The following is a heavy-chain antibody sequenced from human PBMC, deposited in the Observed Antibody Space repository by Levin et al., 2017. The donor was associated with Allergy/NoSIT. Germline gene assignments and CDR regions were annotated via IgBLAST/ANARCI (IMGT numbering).Heavy chain of an antibody. CDR2: AYNSGST. J-gene: IGHJ3*02. CDR3: AGAKQWLAYDM. Sequence: SETLSLTCTVSGVSVSTYYWTWIRQSPGKGLEWIGSAYNSGSTTYNPSLKSRITISMDTSKNHLSLQVTSMTAADTAVYHCAGAKQWLAYDMWGQGTLVTVSS. V-gene: IGHV4-59*08. D-gene: IGHD6-19*01. CDR1: GVSVSTYY.